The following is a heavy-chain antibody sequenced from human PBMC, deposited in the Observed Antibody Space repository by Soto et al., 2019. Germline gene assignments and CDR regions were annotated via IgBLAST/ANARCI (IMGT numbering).Heavy chain of an antibody. D-gene: IGHD4-17*01. CDR1: VYTFTSYY. J-gene: IGHJ3*02. V-gene: IGHV1-46*01. CDR2: INPSGGST. CDR3: ARDRSPVTTLYAFDI. Sequence: QVQLVQSGAEVKKPGASVKVSCKASVYTFTSYYMQWVRQAPGQVLEWMGIINPSGGSTSYAQKFQGRVTMTRDTSTNTVYMELSSLRSEDTAVYYCARDRSPVTTLYAFDIWGQGTMVTVS.